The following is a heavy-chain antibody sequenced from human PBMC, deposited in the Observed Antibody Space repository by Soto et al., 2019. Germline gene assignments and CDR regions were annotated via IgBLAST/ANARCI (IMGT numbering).Heavy chain of an antibody. CDR3: ARGTSYSGPLDY. D-gene: IGHD1-26*01. CDR2: IYYSGST. J-gene: IGHJ4*02. Sequence: SETLSLTCTVSGGSISSYYWSWIRQPPGKGLEWIGYIYYSGSTNYNPSLKSRVTISVDTSKNQFSLKLSSVTAADTAVYYCARGTSYSGPLDYWGQGTLVTVSS. V-gene: IGHV4-59*01. CDR1: GGSISSYY.